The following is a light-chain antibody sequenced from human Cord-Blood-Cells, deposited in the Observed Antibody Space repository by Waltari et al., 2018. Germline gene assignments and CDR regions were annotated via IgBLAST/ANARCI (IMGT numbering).Light chain of an antibody. CDR3: CSYAGSSTYV. Sequence: QSALPQPASVSGSPRQSITISCTGTSSDVGSYNLVPWYQQHPGKAPKLMIYEGSKRPSGVSNRFSGSKSGNTASLTISGLQAEDEADYYCCSYAGSSTYVFGTGTKVTVL. J-gene: IGLJ1*01. V-gene: IGLV2-23*01. CDR2: EGS. CDR1: SSDVGSYNL.